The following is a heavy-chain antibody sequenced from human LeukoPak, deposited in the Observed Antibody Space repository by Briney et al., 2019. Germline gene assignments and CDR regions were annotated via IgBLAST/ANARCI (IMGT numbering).Heavy chain of an antibody. Sequence: GGSLRLSCEASGFTFSNYAMNWVRQAPGKGLEYVSAISSDGGSMDYANSVKGRFTMSRDNSKNTLYLQMGSLRAEDMGVYYCARGVAAAGILGYWGQGTLVTVSS. J-gene: IGHJ4*02. CDR2: ISSDGGSM. CDR3: ARGVAAAGILGY. CDR1: GFTFSNYA. D-gene: IGHD6-13*01. V-gene: IGHV3-64*01.